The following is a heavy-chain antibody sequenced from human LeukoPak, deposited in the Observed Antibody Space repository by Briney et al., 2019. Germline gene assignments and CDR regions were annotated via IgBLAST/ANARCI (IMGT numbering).Heavy chain of an antibody. CDR3: ARASGSEQWLVLYYYYYGMDV. Sequence: GGSLRLSCAASGFTFSSYAMHWVRQAPGKGLEWVAVISYDGSNKYYADSVKGRFTISRDNSKNTLYLQMNSLRAEDTAVYYCARASGSEQWLVLYYYYYGMDVWGQGTTVTVSS. J-gene: IGHJ6*02. CDR1: GFTFSSYA. CDR2: ISYDGSNK. D-gene: IGHD6-19*01. V-gene: IGHV3-30*04.